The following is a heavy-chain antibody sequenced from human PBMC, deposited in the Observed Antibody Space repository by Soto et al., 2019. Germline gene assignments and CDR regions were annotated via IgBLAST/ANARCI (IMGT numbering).Heavy chain of an antibody. D-gene: IGHD2-2*01. Sequence: ASVKVSCKASGYIFTDYYINWVRQAPGQGLEWMGRINPNGGGTKYAQKFQGRVTMTTDTSISTAYMELSSLRSDDTAVYYCARPYCGTNSCHDWFDPWGQGTLVTVSS. J-gene: IGHJ5*02. CDR1: GYIFTDYY. CDR3: ARPYCGTNSCHDWFDP. V-gene: IGHV1-2*06. CDR2: INPNGGGT.